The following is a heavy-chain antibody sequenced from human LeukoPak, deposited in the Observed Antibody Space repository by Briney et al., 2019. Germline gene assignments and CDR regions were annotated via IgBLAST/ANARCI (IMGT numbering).Heavy chain of an antibody. CDR1: GFTVSSNY. CDR3: VREGTVTPYNFDY. CDR2: MKYDGSEI. Sequence: GGSLRLSCTASGFTVSSNYMSWVRQAPGKGLEWVANMKYDGSEIHYVDSVKGRFTISRDNAKNSLYLQMNSLRVEDTAVYFCVREGTVTPYNFDYWGQGTLVTVSS. D-gene: IGHD4-17*01. J-gene: IGHJ4*02. V-gene: IGHV3-7*01.